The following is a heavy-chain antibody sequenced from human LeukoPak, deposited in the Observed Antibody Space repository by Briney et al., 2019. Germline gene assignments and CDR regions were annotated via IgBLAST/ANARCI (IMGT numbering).Heavy chain of an antibody. CDR2: IWYDGSNK. CDR3: ARGGYYDSSGYSFDY. V-gene: IGHV3-33*01. J-gene: IGHJ4*02. D-gene: IGHD3-22*01. Sequence: GRSLRLSCAASGFTFSSYGMHWVRQAPGKGLEWVAVIWYDGSNKYYADSVKGQFTISRDNSKNTLYLQMNSLRAEDTAVYYCARGGYYDSSGYSFDYWGQGTLVTVSS. CDR1: GFTFSSYG.